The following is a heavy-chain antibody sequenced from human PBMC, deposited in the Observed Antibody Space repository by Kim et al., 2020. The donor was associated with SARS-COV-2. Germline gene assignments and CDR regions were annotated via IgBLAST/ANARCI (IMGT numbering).Heavy chain of an antibody. CDR1: GFTFSSYG. J-gene: IGHJ6*02. CDR3: ARGHVVRYIDWFLLGGMDV. CDR2: ISYDGSNK. D-gene: IGHD3-9*01. V-gene: IGHV3-33*05. Sequence: GGSLRLSCAASGFTFSSYGMHWVRQAPGKGLEWVAVISYDGSNKYYEDSVKGRFTISRDNSKNTLYLQMNSLRAEDTAVYYCARGHVVRYIDWFLLGGMDVWGQGTTVTVSS.